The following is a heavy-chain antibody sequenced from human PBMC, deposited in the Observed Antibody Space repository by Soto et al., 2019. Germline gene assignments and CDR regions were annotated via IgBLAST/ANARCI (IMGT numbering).Heavy chain of an antibody. CDR1: GFTFSSYA. V-gene: IGHV3-23*01. CDR3: AKDGKITMIVVVTTVLDY. J-gene: IGHJ4*02. CDR2: ISGSGGST. Sequence: PVGSLRLSCAASGFTFSSYAMSWVRQAPGKVLEWVSAISGSGGSTYYADSVKGRFTISRDNSKNTLYLQMNSLRAEDTAVYYCAKDGKITMIVVVTTVLDYWGQGTLVTVSS. D-gene: IGHD3-22*01.